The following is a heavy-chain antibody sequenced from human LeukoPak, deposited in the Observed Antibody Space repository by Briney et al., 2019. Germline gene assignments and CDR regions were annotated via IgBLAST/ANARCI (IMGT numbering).Heavy chain of an antibody. CDR3: GRDDAGVKNYGIQY. CDR2: IYDGGKT. V-gene: IGHV3-53*01. D-gene: IGHD3-16*01. CDR1: QSIVRSRC. Sequence: GGSLRLSCSASQSIVRSRCMSWVRQAPGKGLEWVSIIYDGGKTYYADSVKGRFTISRDNFKNTLYLQMNNLRAEDTVVYFCGRDDAGVKNYGIQYWGLGTLVAVSS. J-gene: IGHJ4*02.